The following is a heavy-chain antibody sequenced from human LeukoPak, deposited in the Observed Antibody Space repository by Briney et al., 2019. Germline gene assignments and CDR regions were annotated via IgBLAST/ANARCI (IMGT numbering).Heavy chain of an antibody. V-gene: IGHV3-21*01. CDR2: ISSSSSYI. Sequence: PGGSLRLSCAASGFTFSSYAMSWVRQAPGKGLEWVSSISSSSSYIYYADSVKGRFTISRDNAKNSLYLQMNSLRAEDTAVYYCARGSIPMLDYWGQGTLVTVSS. J-gene: IGHJ4*02. CDR1: GFTFSSYA. CDR3: ARGSIPMLDY.